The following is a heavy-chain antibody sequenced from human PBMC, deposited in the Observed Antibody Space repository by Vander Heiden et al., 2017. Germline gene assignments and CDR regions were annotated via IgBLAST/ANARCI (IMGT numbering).Heavy chain of an antibody. V-gene: IGHV1-8*01. CDR1: GYTSTSYA. J-gene: IGHJ6*02. Sequence: QVQLVQSGAEVKKPGASVKVSCKASGYTSTSYATNWVRQATGQGLEWMGWMNPNRGNTGYAQKCQGRVTMTRNTSISTAYMELSSLRSEDTAVYYCARSDYGDLFYYGMDVWGQGTTVTVSS. CDR2: MNPNRGNT. CDR3: ARSDYGDLFYYGMDV. D-gene: IGHD4-17*01.